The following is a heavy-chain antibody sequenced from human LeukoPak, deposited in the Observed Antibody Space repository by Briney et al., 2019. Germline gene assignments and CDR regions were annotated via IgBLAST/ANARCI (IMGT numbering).Heavy chain of an antibody. CDR1: GYTFTGYY. J-gene: IGHJ6*02. Sequence: GASVKVSCKASGYTFTGYYRHWVRQPPGQGLEWMGWINPNSGGTNYAQKFQGRVTMTRDTSISTAYMELSRLRSDDTAVYYCARGPRQQLPTRRGYYYGMDVWGQGTTVTVSS. D-gene: IGHD6-13*01. V-gene: IGHV1-2*02. CDR3: ARGPRQQLPTRRGYYYGMDV. CDR2: INPNSGGT.